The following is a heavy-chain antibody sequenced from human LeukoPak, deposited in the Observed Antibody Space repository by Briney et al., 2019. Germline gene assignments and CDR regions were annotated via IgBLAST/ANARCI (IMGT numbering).Heavy chain of an antibody. CDR2: IWYSGST. J-gene: IGHJ4*02. Sequence: PSETLSLTCAVSGGSISSGGYSWSWIRQPPGKGLEWIGYIWYSGSTNYHPSLKSRVTISIDTSKTQFSLELTSVTAADTAVYYCASASSAWSYYFNYWGQGSLVAVSS. CDR1: GGSISSGGYS. CDR3: ASASSAWSYYFNY. V-gene: IGHV4-61*08. D-gene: IGHD6-19*01.